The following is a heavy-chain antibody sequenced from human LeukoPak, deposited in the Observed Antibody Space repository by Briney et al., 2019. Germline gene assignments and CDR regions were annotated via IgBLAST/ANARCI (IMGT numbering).Heavy chain of an antibody. Sequence: SETLSLTCTVSGGSISSYYWSWIRQPPGKGLEWIGYIYYSGSTNYNPSLKSRVTISVDTSKNQFSLKLSSVTAADTAVYYCARETRGYYDSSGYYFGDWGQGTLVTVSS. J-gene: IGHJ4*02. V-gene: IGHV4-59*12. D-gene: IGHD3-22*01. CDR3: ARETRGYYDSSGYYFGD. CDR1: GGSISSYY. CDR2: IYYSGST.